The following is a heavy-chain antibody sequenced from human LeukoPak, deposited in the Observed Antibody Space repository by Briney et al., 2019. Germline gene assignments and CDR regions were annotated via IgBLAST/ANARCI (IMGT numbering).Heavy chain of an antibody. D-gene: IGHD5-12*01. CDR1: GGSISSYY. CDR3: ARVPNGYDFEAFDI. V-gene: IGHV4-59*01. Sequence: SETLSLTCTVSGGSISSYYWSWIRQPPGKGLEWIGYIYYSGSTNYNPSLKSRVTISVDTSKNQFSLKLSSVTAADTAVYYCARVPNGYDFEAFDIWGQGTMVTVSS. J-gene: IGHJ3*02. CDR2: IYYSGST.